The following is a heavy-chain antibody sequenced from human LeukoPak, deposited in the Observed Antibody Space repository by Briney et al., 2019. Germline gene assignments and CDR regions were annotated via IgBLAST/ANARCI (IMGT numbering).Heavy chain of an antibody. V-gene: IGHV4-39*01. J-gene: IGHJ4*02. CDR1: GGSISSSSYY. Sequence: SETLSLTCTVSGGSISSSSYYWGWIRQPPGKGLEWIGSIYYSGSTYYNPSLKSRVTISVNTSKNQFSLKLSSVTAADTAVYYCVRHAHSYSVPDYWGQGTLVTVSS. CDR2: IYYSGST. CDR3: VRHAHSYSVPDY. D-gene: IGHD5/OR15-5a*01.